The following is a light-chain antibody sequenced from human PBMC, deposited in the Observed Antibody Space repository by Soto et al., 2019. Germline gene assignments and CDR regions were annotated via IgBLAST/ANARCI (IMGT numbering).Light chain of an antibody. CDR2: DVS. J-gene: IGLJ1*01. CDR3: HSNTSNNPYV. V-gene: IGLV2-14*03. Sequence: QSVLTQPASVSGSPGQSITISCTGTSSDVGGYNYVSWYQHHPGKLPQLMIYDVSNRPSGVSNRFSGSKSGNTASLTISGLPAEDEAEYYCHSNTSNNPYVFGTGTKLTVL. CDR1: SSDVGGYNY.